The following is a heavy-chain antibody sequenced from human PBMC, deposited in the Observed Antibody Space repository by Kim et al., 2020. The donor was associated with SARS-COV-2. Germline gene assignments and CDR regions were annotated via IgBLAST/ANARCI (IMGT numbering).Heavy chain of an antibody. Sequence: DSENGRFTISRDNSKNTLYLQMNSLRAEDTAVYYCAKDLEKGLANDAFDIWGQGTMVTVSS. CDR3: AKDLEKGLANDAFDI. V-gene: IGHV3-23*01. J-gene: IGHJ3*02.